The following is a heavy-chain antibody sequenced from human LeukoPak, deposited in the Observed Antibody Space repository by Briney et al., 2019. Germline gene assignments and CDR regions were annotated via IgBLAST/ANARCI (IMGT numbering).Heavy chain of an antibody. CDR3: ARFYGSGRSRRGFDY. Sequence: ASVKVSCKASGYTFTSYGISWVRQAPGQGLEWMGWMNPNSGNTGYAQKFQGRVTMTRNTSISTAYMELSSLRSEDTAVYYCARFYGSGRSRRGFDYWGQGTLVTVSS. CDR1: GYTFTSYG. J-gene: IGHJ4*02. V-gene: IGHV1-8*02. CDR2: MNPNSGNT. D-gene: IGHD3-10*01.